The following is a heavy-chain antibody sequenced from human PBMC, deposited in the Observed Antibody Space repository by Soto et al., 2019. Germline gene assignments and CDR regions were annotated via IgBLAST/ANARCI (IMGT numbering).Heavy chain of an antibody. CDR3: AREPNYFDY. V-gene: IGHV1-18*01. CDR1: GYTFTIYG. CDR2: ISAYNGNT. Sequence: QVQLVQSGAEVKMPGASVKVSCKASGYTFTIYGISWVRQAPGQGLEWMGWISAYNGNTKYEQKLQGRVTMTADTSTSTAYRELRSLRSDDTAVYYCAREPNYFDYWGQGTLVTVYS. J-gene: IGHJ4*02.